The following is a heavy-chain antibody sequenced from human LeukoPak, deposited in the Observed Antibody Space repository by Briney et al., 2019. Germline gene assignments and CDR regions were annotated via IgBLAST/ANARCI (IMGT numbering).Heavy chain of an antibody. Sequence: GGSLRLSCTASGFTFSNFWMGWVRQAPGKGLEWVSVIYSGGSTYYADSVKGRFTISRDNSKNTLYLQMNSLRAEDTAVYYCASLQTGDDKTWSDYWGQGTLVTVSS. CDR1: GFTFSNFW. J-gene: IGHJ4*02. CDR3: ASLQTGDDKTWSDY. D-gene: IGHD7-27*01. V-gene: IGHV3-53*01. CDR2: IYSGGST.